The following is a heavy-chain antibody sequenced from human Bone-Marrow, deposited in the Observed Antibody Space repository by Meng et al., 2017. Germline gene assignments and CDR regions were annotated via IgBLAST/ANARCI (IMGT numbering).Heavy chain of an antibody. D-gene: IGHD6-13*01. Sequence: GESLKISCAASGFTFSNAWMSWVRQAPGKGLEWVGSIKRNSDGGTIDYAAPVKGRFTISRDDSKNTLYLQMDSLITEDTAVYFCATGAAAADHWGQGTLVTVSS. CDR2: IKRNSDGGTI. CDR1: GFTFSNAW. J-gene: IGHJ4*02. CDR3: ATGAAAADH. V-gene: IGHV3-15*01.